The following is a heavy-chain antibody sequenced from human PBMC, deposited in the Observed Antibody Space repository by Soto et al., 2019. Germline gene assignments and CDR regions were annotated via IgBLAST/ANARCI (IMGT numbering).Heavy chain of an antibody. J-gene: IGHJ6*02. D-gene: IGHD3-3*01. CDR2: ISGSGGST. CDR3: AKGEPRRYYDFWSGYRTTPPPNYYSVMDV. Sequence: GVLGLNIGSYAVRRVIKKKGKGLEWVSAISGSGGSTYYADSVKGRFTISRDNSKNTLYLQMNSLRAEDTAVYYWAKGEPRRYYDFWSGYRTTPPPNYYSVMDVWGQGTTVTVSS. CDR1: GLNIGSYA. V-gene: IGHV3-23*01.